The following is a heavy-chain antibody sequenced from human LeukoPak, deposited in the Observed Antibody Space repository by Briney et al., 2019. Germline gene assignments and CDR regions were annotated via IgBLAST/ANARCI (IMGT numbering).Heavy chain of an antibody. CDR2: ICYSGGA. D-gene: IGHD1-26*01. Sequence: SETLSLSCTVSGGSLSSYDRSWIRQPPGKGLEWVGDICYSGGATYNPPPKSRVTTSEDTSKNKTSLKLSSVTAADTPVYYYARASWSYHAEYLQLGGEGTLLTVP. J-gene: IGHJ1*01. CDR1: GGSLSSYD. CDR3: ARASWSYHAEYLQL. V-gene: IGHV4-59*01.